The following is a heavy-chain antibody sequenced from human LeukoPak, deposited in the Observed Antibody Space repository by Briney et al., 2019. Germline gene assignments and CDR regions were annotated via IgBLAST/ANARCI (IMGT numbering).Heavy chain of an antibody. CDR1: GFTFSDYY. V-gene: IGHV3-11*06. J-gene: IGHJ5*02. CDR3: ARDALRPYSSWTNWFDP. CDR2: ISSSSSYT. Sequence: GGSLRPSCAASGFTFSDYYMSWIRQAPGKGLEWVSYISSSSSYTNYADSVKGRFTISRDNAKNSLYLQMNSLRAEDTAVYYCARDALRPYSSWTNWFDPWGQGTLVTVSS. D-gene: IGHD6-6*01.